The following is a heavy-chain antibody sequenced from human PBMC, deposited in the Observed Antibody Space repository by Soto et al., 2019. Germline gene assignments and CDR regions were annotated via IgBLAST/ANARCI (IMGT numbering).Heavy chain of an antibody. CDR1: GFTFSSYS. CDR2: ISSSSSTI. Sequence: EVQLVESGGGLVQPGGSLRLSCAASGFTFSSYSMNWVRQAPGKGLEWVSYISSSSSTIYYADSVKGRFTISRDNAKNSLYLQMNSRGDGDTAVYYCARGWAAAGGTGGQGTLVPVPS. CDR3: ARGWAAAGGT. D-gene: IGHD6-13*01. V-gene: IGHV3-48*02. J-gene: IGHJ4*02.